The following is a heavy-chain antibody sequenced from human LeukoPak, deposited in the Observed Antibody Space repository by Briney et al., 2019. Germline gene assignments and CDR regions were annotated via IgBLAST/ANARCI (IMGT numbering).Heavy chain of an antibody. J-gene: IGHJ6*02. D-gene: IGHD1-7*01. Sequence: SETLSLTCAVSGGSISSGGYSWSWIRQPPGKGLEWIGYIYHSGSTYYNPSLKSRVTISVDRSKNQFSLKLSSVTAADTAVYYCASDRRTGTTYYYYYGMDVWGQGTTVTVSS. V-gene: IGHV4-30-2*01. CDR3: ASDRRTGTTYYYYYGMDV. CDR2: IYHSGST. CDR1: GGSISSGGYS.